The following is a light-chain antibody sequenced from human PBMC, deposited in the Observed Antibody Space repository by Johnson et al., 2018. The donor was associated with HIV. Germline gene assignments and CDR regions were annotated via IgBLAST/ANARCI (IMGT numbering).Light chain of an antibody. CDR1: SSNIGNNY. CDR2: DNN. Sequence: QLVLTQPPSVSAAPGQKVTISCSGSSSNIGNNYVSWYEQLPGTAPKLLIYDNNKRPSGTPDRFSGSKSGTSATLGITGLQTGDEADYYCGTWDSSLSAHYVFGTGTKVTVL. V-gene: IGLV1-51*01. CDR3: GTWDSSLSAHYV. J-gene: IGLJ1*01.